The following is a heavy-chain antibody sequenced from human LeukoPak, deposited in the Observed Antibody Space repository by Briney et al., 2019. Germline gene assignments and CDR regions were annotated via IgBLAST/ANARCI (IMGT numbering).Heavy chain of an antibody. CDR1: GGSISSGDYY. V-gene: IGHV4-30-4*01. CDR3: ARYRFGTKPYFDY. CDR2: IYYSGST. J-gene: IGHJ4*02. D-gene: IGHD3-10*01. Sequence: SQTLSLTCTVSGGSISSGDYYWSWIRQPPGKGLEWIGYIYYSGSTYYDPSLKSRVTISVDTSKNQFSLKLSSVTAADTAVYYCARYRFGTKPYFDYWGQGTLVTVSS.